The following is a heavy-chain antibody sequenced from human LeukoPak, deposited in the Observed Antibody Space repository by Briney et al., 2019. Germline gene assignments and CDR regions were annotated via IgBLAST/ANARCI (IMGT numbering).Heavy chain of an antibody. CDR3: ARGYCSNGVCYRGGFDF. D-gene: IGHD2-8*01. Sequence: PGGSLRLSCAASGXTFSSYEMNWVRQAPGKGLEWVSFISSSGSAIYYAASVKGRFTISRDNAKNSLYLQMNSLSAEDTALYYCARGYCSNGVCYRGGFDFWGQGTLVTVSS. J-gene: IGHJ4*02. V-gene: IGHV3-48*03. CDR2: ISSSGSAI. CDR1: GXTFSSYE.